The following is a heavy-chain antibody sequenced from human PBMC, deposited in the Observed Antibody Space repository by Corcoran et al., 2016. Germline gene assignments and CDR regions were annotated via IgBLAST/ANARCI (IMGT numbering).Heavy chain of an antibody. CDR3: ARGKRGDGPSADY. CDR1: GFTFSSYS. D-gene: IGHD3-10*01. V-gene: IGHV3-48*04. CDR2: ISSSSSTI. Sequence: EVQLVESGGGLVQPGGSLRLSCAASGFTFSSYSMNWVRQAPGKGLEGVSYISSSSSTIYYADSVKGRFTISRDNAKNSLYLQMNSLRAEDTAVYYCARGKRGDGPSADYWGQGTLVTVSS. J-gene: IGHJ4*02.